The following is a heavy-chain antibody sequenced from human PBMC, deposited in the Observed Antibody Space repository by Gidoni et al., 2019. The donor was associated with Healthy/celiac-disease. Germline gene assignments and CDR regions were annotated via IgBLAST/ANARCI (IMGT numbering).Heavy chain of an antibody. Sequence: QVQLVESGGGVVQPGRSLRLSCAASGFTFSSYGMHWVRQAPGKGLEWVAVISYDGSNKYYADSVKGRFTISRDNSKNTLYLQMNSLRAEDTAVYYCAKDQGRGIVVVIAAFDYWGQGTLVTVSS. V-gene: IGHV3-30*18. J-gene: IGHJ4*02. CDR2: ISYDGSNK. CDR3: AKDQGRGIVVVIAAFDY. CDR1: GFTFSSYG. D-gene: IGHD2-21*01.